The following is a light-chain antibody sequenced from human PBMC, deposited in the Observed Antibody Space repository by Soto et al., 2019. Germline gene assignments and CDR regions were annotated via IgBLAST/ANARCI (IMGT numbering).Light chain of an antibody. CDR2: GTS. J-gene: IGKJ1*01. V-gene: IGKV3-20*01. Sequence: EIVLTQSPGTLSLSPGERATLSCRASQSVSGSYLAWHQQKPGQAPRVLIYGTSSRATGIPDRFSGSGSGTDFTLTISRLEPEDFAVYYCQQYGSSPWTFGQGTKVDIK. CDR3: QQYGSSPWT. CDR1: QSVSGSY.